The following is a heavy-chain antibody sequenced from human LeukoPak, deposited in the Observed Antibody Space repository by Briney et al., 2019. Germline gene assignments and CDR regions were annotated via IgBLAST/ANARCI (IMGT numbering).Heavy chain of an antibody. V-gene: IGHV1-2*02. CDR2: INPNSGGT. J-gene: IGHJ4*02. CDR3: ARDLISDDYGDYVYPNYFDY. Sequence: ASVKVSCKASGYTFTGYYMHWVRQAPGQGLEWMGWINPNSGGTNYAQKFQGRVTMTRDTSISTAYMELSRLRSDDTAVYYCARDLISDDYGDYVYPNYFDYWGQGTLVTVSS. CDR1: GYTFTGYY. D-gene: IGHD4-17*01.